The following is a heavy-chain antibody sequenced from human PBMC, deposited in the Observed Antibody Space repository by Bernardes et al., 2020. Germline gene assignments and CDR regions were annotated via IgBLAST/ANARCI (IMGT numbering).Heavy chain of an antibody. J-gene: IGHJ4*02. V-gene: IGHV1-46*01. CDR3: ARSPSLYDSVDH. Sequence: ASVKVSCKASGYTFTDYYIHWVRQGPGQGLEWMGIMNPSGGTTTHTQKFQGRVTMTGDTSTSTVYMELSSLRSEDTAVYYCARSPSLYDSVDHWGQGTLVTVSS. CDR1: GYTFTDYY. D-gene: IGHD2-2*02. CDR2: MNPSGGTT.